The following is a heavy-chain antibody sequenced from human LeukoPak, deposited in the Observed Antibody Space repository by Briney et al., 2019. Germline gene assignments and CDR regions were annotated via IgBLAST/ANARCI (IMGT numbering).Heavy chain of an antibody. D-gene: IGHD3-3*01. J-gene: IGHJ4*02. CDR2: ISSSSSYI. V-gene: IGHV3-21*01. CDR3: ARDDFWSGYGYFDY. CDR1: GFTFSSYS. Sequence: GGSLRLSCAASGFTFSSYSMNWVRQAPGKGLEWVSSISSSSSYIYYADSVKGRFTISRDNAKNSLYLQMNSLRAEDTAVHYCARDDFWSGYGYFDYWGQGTLVTVSS.